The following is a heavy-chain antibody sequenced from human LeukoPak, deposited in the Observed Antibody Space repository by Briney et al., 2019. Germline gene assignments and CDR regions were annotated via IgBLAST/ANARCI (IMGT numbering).Heavy chain of an antibody. D-gene: IGHD3-22*01. J-gene: IGHJ4*02. CDR1: GFTFSSYS. Sequence: GGSLRLSCAASGFTFSSYSMNWVRQAPGKGLEWVSSISSSSSYIYYADSVKGRFTISRDNAKNSLYLQMHSLRAEDTAVYYCARGSDYYDSSGYFDYWGQGTLVTVSS. V-gene: IGHV3-21*01. CDR3: ARGSDYYDSSGYFDY. CDR2: ISSSSSYI.